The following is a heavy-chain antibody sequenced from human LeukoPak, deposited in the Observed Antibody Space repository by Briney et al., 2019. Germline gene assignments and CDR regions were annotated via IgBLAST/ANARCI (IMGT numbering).Heavy chain of an antibody. Sequence: GGSLRLSCAASGFTFSNYSMNWVRQAPGKGLEWVSSISSSSTYIYYADSVMGRFTITRDNAKNTLYLQMNSLRAEDTAVYYCARPKSEYSSSPPLNYWGQGTLVTVSS. CDR3: ARPKSEYSSSPPLNY. CDR1: GFTFSNYS. J-gene: IGHJ4*02. CDR2: ISSSSTYI. V-gene: IGHV3-21*01. D-gene: IGHD6-6*01.